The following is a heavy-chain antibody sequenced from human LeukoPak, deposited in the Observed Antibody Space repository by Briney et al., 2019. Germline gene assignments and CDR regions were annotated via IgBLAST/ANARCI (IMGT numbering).Heavy chain of an antibody. D-gene: IGHD4-23*01. V-gene: IGHV3-23*01. CDR1: GFNFTLYW. CDR3: AKPSGNSFDAFDI. CDR2: ISGSGGST. Sequence: GGSLRLSCAASGFNFTLYWMSWVRQAPGKGLEWVSAISGSGGSTYYADSVKGRFTISRDNSKNTLYLQMNSLRAEDTAVYYCAKPSGNSFDAFDIWGQGTMVTVSS. J-gene: IGHJ3*02.